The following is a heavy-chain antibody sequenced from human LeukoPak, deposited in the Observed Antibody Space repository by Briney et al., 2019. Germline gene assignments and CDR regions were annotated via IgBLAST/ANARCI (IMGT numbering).Heavy chain of an antibody. CDR1: GYTFINYG. J-gene: IGHJ4*02. CDR2: INAYLRQT. CDR3: ARSLPNGWNVY. D-gene: IGHD6-19*01. V-gene: IGHV1-18*01. Sequence: GASVKVSCKASGYTFINYGINWVRQAPGQGLEWMGCINAYLRQTTHAQKFQGRVTITTDTSTSTAYMELRRLRTDEPGVYFCARSLPNGWNVYWGPGTLVTVSS.